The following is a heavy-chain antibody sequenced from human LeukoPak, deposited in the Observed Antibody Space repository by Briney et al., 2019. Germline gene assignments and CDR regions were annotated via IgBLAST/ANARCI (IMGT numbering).Heavy chain of an antibody. CDR3: ARSSTPYSSGWYFDY. D-gene: IGHD6-19*01. V-gene: IGHV3-7*01. CDR2: IKQDGSEK. Sequence: GGSLRLSCAASGFMFSSYWMSWVRQAPGKGLEWVANIKQDGSEKYYVDSAKGRFTISRDNAKNSLYLQMNSLRAEDTAVYYCARSSTPYSSGWYFDYWGQGTLVTVSS. J-gene: IGHJ4*02. CDR1: GFMFSSYW.